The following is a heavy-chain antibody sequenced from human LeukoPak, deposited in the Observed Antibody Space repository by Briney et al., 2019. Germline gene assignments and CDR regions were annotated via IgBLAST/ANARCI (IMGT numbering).Heavy chain of an antibody. J-gene: IGHJ4*02. CDR1: GFTFSGYG. CDR2: IWYDGSNK. D-gene: IGHD2-2*02. Sequence: GRSLRLSCAASGFTFSGYGMHWVRQAPGKGLEWVAVIWYDGSNKYYADSVKGRSTISRDNSKNTLYLQMNSLRAEDTAVYYCARENYCSSTSCYNFDHWGQGTLVTVSS. CDR3: ARENYCSSTSCYNFDH. V-gene: IGHV3-33*01.